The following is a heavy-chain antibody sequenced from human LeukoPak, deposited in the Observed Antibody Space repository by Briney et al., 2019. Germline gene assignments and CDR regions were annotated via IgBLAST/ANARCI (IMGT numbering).Heavy chain of an antibody. D-gene: IGHD2-15*01. V-gene: IGHV3-30*02. CDR3: AKGERTVVVVVAAIDY. Sequence: PGGSLRLSCAASGFTFSSYGMHWVRQAPGKGLEWVAFIRYDGSNKYYADSVKGRFTISRDNSKNTLYLQMNSLRAEDTAVYYCAKGERTVVVVVAAIDYWGPGTLVTVSS. CDR2: IRYDGSNK. CDR1: GFTFSSYG. J-gene: IGHJ4*02.